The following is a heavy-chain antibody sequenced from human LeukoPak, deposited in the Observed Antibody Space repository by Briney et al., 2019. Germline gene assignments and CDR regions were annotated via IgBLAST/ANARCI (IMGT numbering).Heavy chain of an antibody. Sequence: PSETLSLTCTVSGGSISSGSYYWSWIRQPAGKGLEWIGRIYTSGSTNYNPSLKSRVTISVDTSKNQFSLKLSSVTAADTAVYYCAARITMVRGVIGYYYYYTDVWGKGTTVTVSS. CDR3: AARITMVRGVIGYYYYYTDV. CDR2: IYTSGST. CDR1: GGSISSGSYY. D-gene: IGHD3-10*01. J-gene: IGHJ6*03. V-gene: IGHV4-61*02.